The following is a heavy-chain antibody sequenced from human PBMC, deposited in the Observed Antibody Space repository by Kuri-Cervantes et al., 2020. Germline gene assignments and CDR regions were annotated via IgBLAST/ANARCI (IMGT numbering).Heavy chain of an antibody. Sequence: GSLRLSCDVSGASLSGSTYYWAWIRQPPGKGLEWIGSIYFSGSTYYNPSLKSRVTISVDTSKNQFSLKLTSLRDTDTAMYYCARHVSPYGRYYFDFWGQGTLVTVSS. D-gene: IGHD3-16*01. CDR2: IYFSGST. V-gene: IGHV4-39*01. CDR3: ARHVSPYGRYYFDF. CDR1: GASLSGSTYY. J-gene: IGHJ4*02.